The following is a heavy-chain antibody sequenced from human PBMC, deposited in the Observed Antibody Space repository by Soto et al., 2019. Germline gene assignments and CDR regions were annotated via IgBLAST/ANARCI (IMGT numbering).Heavy chain of an antibody. V-gene: IGHV4-4*07. CDR2: FYTSGST. J-gene: IGHJ2*01. CDR1: GGSISDYY. Sequence: QVQVQESGPGLVKPSETLSLTCTVSGGSISDYYWCWIRQPAGKGLEWIGRFYTSGSTDYNPSLRGRVAMAAGTAENEFSLKLGSVAAGETAVYYCVLCATAGCFDRWGRGTLVTVSS. CDR3: VLCATAGCFDR.